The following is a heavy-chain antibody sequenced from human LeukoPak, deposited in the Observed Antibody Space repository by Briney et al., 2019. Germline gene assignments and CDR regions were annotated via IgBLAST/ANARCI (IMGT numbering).Heavy chain of an antibody. D-gene: IGHD6-19*01. V-gene: IGHV1-3*01. Sequence: VASVKVSCKASEYTFTSYAMHWVRQAPGQRLEWMGWINAGNGNTKYSQKFQGRVTITRDTSASTAYMELSSLRSEDTAVYYCARSIAVAGTDYWGQGTLVTVSS. CDR2: INAGNGNT. CDR1: EYTFTSYA. J-gene: IGHJ4*02. CDR3: ARSIAVAGTDY.